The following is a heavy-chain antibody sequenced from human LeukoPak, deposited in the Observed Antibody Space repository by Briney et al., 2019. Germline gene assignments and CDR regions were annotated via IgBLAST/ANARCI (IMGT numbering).Heavy chain of an antibody. J-gene: IGHJ4*02. CDR3: AKGILRSGYYDFDY. V-gene: IGHV3-23*01. Sequence: GGSLRLSCAASGFTFSSYGMSWVRQAPGKGLEWVSTISGSGGSTYYADSVKGRFTISRDNSKNTLYLQMNSLRAEDTAVYYCAKGILRSGYYDFDYWGQGTLVTVSS. D-gene: IGHD3-22*01. CDR2: ISGSGGST. CDR1: GFTFSSYG.